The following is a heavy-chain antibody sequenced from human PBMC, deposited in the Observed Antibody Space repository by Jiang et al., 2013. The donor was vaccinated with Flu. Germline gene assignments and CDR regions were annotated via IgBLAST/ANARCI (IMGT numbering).Heavy chain of an antibody. CDR2: TYYRSKWYN. CDR3: ARGQYSTFDF. J-gene: IGHJ4*02. CDR1: GDSVSANRIA. D-gene: IGHD6-6*01. Sequence: SQTLSLTCAISGDSVSANRIAWNWIRQSPSRGLEWLGRTYYRSKWYNEYAVSVKSRISVKLDTSKNQLSLQLNSVTPEDTAVYYCARGQYSTFDFWGQGTLVTV. V-gene: IGHV6-1*01.